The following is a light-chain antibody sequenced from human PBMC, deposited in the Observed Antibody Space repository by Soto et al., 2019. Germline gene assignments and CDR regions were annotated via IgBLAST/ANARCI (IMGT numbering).Light chain of an antibody. CDR2: HTS. J-gene: IGKJ4*01. CDR3: QEYDTAPLT. V-gene: IGKV1-27*01. Sequence: IQMTQSPSSLSASVGDRVTITCRASQNIRNYVAWYQQKPGKVPSLLMYHTSTLQSGVPPRFSGSGSGTDFTLTISSLQPEDVATYYCQEYDTAPLTFGGGTKVEIK. CDR1: QNIRNY.